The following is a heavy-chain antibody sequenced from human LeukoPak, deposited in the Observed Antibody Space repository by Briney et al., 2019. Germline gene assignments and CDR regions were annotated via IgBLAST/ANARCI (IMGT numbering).Heavy chain of an antibody. CDR2: ISRSGSYI. Sequence: GGSLRLSCAASGFTFSTYSMNWVRQAPGQGLEWVSSISRSGSYIYYADSVKGRFTISRDNAKNSLYLQMNSLRAEDTAVYYCAKDPYDFWSGYMVYWGQGTLVTVSS. V-gene: IGHV3-21*01. CDR3: AKDPYDFWSGYMVY. J-gene: IGHJ4*02. D-gene: IGHD3-3*01. CDR1: GFTFSTYS.